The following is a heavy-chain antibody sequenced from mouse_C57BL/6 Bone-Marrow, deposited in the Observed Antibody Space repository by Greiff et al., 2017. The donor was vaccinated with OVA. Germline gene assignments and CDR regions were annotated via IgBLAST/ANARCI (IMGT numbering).Heavy chain of an antibody. CDR1: GYTFTSYG. Sequence: QVTLKVSGAELARPGASVKLSCKASGYTFTSYGISWVKQRTGQGLEWIGEIYPRSGNTYYNEKFKGKATLTADKSSSTAYMELRSLTSEDSAVYFCANYYGSSYGWYFDVWGTGTTVTVSS. D-gene: IGHD1-1*01. J-gene: IGHJ1*03. V-gene: IGHV1-81*01. CDR2: IYPRSGNT. CDR3: ANYYGSSYGWYFDV.